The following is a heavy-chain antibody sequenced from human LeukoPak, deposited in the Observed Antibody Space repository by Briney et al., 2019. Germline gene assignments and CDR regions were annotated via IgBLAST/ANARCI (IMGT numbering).Heavy chain of an antibody. Sequence: PSETLSLTCTVSGGSISSYYCSWIRQPPGKGLEWIGYIYTSGSTNYNPSLKSRVTISVDTSKNQFSLKLSSVTAADTAVSYCARRYRSWSSRFDAFDIWGQGTMVTVSS. CDR2: IYTSGST. D-gene: IGHD1-26*01. J-gene: IGHJ3*02. V-gene: IGHV4-4*09. CDR1: GGSISSYY. CDR3: ARRYRSWSSRFDAFDI.